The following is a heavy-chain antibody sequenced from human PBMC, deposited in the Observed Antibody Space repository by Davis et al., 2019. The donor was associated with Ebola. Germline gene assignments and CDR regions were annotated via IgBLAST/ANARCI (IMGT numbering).Heavy chain of an antibody. J-gene: IGHJ5*02. V-gene: IGHV4-31*03. Sequence: PSEPLSLPCTAPGGPISGSDFYWSWVRQPPGTGLEWFAYIYFSGITGYNPSLRSRATISVDTSKNQFSLRLTSVTAADTAVYYCARWYTSGLGWFDPWGQGTLVTVSS. CDR2: IYFSGIT. D-gene: IGHD6-19*01. CDR3: ARWYTSGLGWFDP. CDR1: GGPISGSDFY.